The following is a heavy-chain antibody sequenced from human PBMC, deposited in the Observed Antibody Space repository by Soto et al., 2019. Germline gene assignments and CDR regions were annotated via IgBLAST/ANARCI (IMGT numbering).Heavy chain of an antibody. V-gene: IGHV3-21*01. CDR3: ARDGGGYCSRTSCYTHGMDV. CDR2: ISTSSSYI. D-gene: IGHD2-2*02. Sequence: ESGGGLVKPGGSLRLSCAASGFTFNNYNMNWVRQAPGKGLEWVSSISTSSSYIYYADSVKGRFTISRDNVKNSLYLQMNSLRAEDSALYYCARDGGGYCSRTSCYTHGMDVWGQGTTVTVSS. CDR1: GFTFNNYN. J-gene: IGHJ6*02.